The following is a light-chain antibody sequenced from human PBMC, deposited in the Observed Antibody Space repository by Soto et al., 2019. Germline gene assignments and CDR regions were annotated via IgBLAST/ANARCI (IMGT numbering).Light chain of an antibody. CDR3: EQYGSTPLT. V-gene: IGKV3-20*01. J-gene: IGKJ4*01. CDR2: DAS. Sequence: EIVLTQSPGTLSLSPGERATLSCRASQSVANNYLAWYQQKPGQAPRLLMYDASSRATGIPARFSGSGSGTDFTLTISRLEPEDFAVYYCEQYGSTPLTFGGGTKVEIK. CDR1: QSVANNY.